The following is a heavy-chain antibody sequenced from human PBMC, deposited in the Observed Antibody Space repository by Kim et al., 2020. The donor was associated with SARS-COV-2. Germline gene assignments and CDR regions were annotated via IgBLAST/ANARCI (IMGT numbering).Heavy chain of an antibody. J-gene: IGHJ6*02. Sequence: GGSLRLSCAASGFTFSSYAMHWVRQAPGKGLEWVAVISYDGSNKYYADSVKGRFTISRDNSKNTLYLQMNSLRAEDTAVYYCATDSGSGWAKYYYYYYGMDVWGQGTTVTVSS. CDR1: GFTFSSYA. CDR3: ATDSGSGWAKYYYYYYGMDV. CDR2: ISYDGSNK. V-gene: IGHV3-30*04. D-gene: IGHD6-19*01.